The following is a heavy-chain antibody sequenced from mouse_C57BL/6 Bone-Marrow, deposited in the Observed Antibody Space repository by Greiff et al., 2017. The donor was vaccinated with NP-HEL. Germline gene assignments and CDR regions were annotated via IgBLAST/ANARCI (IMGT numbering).Heavy chain of an antibody. V-gene: IGHV1-50*01. J-gene: IGHJ3*01. Sequence: QVQLQQPGAELVKPGASVTLSCKASGYTFTSYWMQWVKQRPGQGLEWIGEIDPSDSYTNYNQKFKGKATLTVDTSSSTAYMQLSSLTSDDSAVYYCARRELRLFAYWGQGTLVTVSA. D-gene: IGHD3-2*02. CDR3: ARRELRLFAY. CDR2: IDPSDSYT. CDR1: GYTFTSYW.